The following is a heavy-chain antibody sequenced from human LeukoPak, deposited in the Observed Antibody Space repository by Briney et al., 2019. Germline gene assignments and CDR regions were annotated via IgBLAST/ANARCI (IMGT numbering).Heavy chain of an antibody. CDR3: VKDRVTEAYGMEV. Sequence: GGSLRLSCAASGFILGSYGMHWVRQAPGKGLEWVAVIRNDGSHKYYADSVKGRFTISRDNSKNTLVLQMNSLTVEDTAVYYCVKDRVTEAYGMEVWGQGTTVTVSS. V-gene: IGHV3-30*02. CDR1: GFILGSYG. J-gene: IGHJ6*02. CDR2: IRNDGSHK.